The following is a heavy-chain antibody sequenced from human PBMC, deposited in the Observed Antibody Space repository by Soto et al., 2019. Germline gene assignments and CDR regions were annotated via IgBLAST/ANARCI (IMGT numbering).Heavy chain of an antibody. CDR1: GFAFGSYW. D-gene: IGHD1-1*01. Sequence: GGSLRLSCAASGFAFGSYWMHRVRQAPGKGLVWVSRISQDGAIATQADSVKGRFTISRDNAKNTLFLQMNSLRADDTAVYYCLRDQRHWNEFADQWGQGTLVTAPQ. J-gene: IGHJ4*02. CDR2: ISQDGAIA. CDR3: LRDQRHWNEFADQ. V-gene: IGHV3-74*01.